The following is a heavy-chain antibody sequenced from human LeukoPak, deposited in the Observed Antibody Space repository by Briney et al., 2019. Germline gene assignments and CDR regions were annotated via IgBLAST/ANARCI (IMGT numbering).Heavy chain of an antibody. V-gene: IGHV4-4*07. Sequence: SETLSLTCTVSGVSITNYYRAWIRQPAGKGLEWIGRMYISGSTNYNPSLKSRVSISIDKTKNQFSLKLRSVTAADTAVYYCARDYLVGAPLDSWGQGTLVTVSS. CDR3: ARDYLVGAPLDS. D-gene: IGHD1-26*01. CDR2: MYISGST. CDR1: GVSITNYY. J-gene: IGHJ4*02.